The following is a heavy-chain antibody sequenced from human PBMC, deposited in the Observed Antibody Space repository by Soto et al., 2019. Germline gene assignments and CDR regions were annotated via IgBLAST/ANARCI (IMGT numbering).Heavy chain of an antibody. CDR3: ARDLHEDYYYYYMDV. V-gene: IGHV3-21*01. Sequence: EVQLVESGGGLVKPGGFLRLSCAASGFTFSSYSMNWVRQAPGKGLEWVSSISSSSSYIYYADSVKGRFTISRDNAKNSLYLQMNSLRAEDTAVYYCARDLHEDYYYYYMDVWGKGTTVTVSS. CDR2: ISSSSSYI. CDR1: GFTFSSYS. J-gene: IGHJ6*03.